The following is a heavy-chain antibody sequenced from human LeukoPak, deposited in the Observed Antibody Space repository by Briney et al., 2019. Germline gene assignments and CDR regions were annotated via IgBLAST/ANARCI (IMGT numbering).Heavy chain of an antibody. V-gene: IGHV6-1*01. Sequence: SQTLSLTCAISEDSVSSNSAAWNWIRQSPSRGLEWLGRTYYGSKWYNDYAVSVKSRITINPDTSKNQFSLQLNSVTPEDTAVYYCARVSPRADYYGMDVWGQGTTVTVSS. CDR1: EDSVSSNSAA. CDR2: TYYGSKWYN. J-gene: IGHJ6*02. CDR3: ARVSPRADYYGMDV.